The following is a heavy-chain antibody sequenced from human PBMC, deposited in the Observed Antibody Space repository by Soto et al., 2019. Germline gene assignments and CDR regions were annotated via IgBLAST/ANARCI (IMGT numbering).Heavy chain of an antibody. CDR3: AMAGELYYFDY. Sequence: EVQRLEYGGGLVQPGWSLRLSCADSGFTFSHYAMSWVRQARGKGRAWVSTIISSGDTTYYPDSVKGRVTISTDHSKNILYLQMDNLRVEDTAIYYCAMAGELYYFDYRGQGTLVSVSS. V-gene: IGHV3-23*01. CDR2: IISSGDTT. CDR1: GFTFSHYA. D-gene: IGHD1-26*01. J-gene: IGHJ4*02.